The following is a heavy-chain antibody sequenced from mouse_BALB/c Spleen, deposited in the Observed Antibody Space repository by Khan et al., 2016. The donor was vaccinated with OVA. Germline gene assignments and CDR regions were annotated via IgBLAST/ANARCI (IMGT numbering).Heavy chain of an antibody. Sequence: QVQLQQSGAELARPGASVKMSCKASGYTFTSYTMHWIKQRPGQALEWIGYIDPSSGYTNYNQNFRDKATLTADKSSSTAYIQLTSLTSEDSAVHYCAGSAFYGRSSYFDYWGPGTTLTVSS. V-gene: IGHV1-4*01. CDR3: AGSAFYGRSSYFDY. D-gene: IGHD1-1*01. CDR1: GYTFTSYT. CDR2: IDPSSGYT. J-gene: IGHJ2*01.